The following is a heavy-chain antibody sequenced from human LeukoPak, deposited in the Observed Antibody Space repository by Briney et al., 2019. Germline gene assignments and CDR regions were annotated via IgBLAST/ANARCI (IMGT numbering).Heavy chain of an antibody. J-gene: IGHJ5*02. D-gene: IGHD3-3*01. CDR3: ARQRGFWSAYIDL. V-gene: IGHV4-34*01. CDR2: INYSGTT. Sequence: SETLSLTCAFYGGSFSDYYWAWVRQTPGEGLEWIGEINYSGTTNYNPSLESRVIISLDVYKNQFALRLSSVTAADTAVYYCARQRGFWSAYIDLWGQGTLASVSS. CDR1: GGSFSDYY.